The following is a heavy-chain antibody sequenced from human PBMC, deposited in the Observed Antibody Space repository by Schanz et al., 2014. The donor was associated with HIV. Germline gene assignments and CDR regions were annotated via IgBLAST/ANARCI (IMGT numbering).Heavy chain of an antibody. J-gene: IGHJ6*02. CDR1: AYSFSGYY. CDR2: INSDNGT. CDR3: AREKVGILADYTPNGMDV. V-gene: IGHV1-2*02. Sequence: QVQLVQSGAEVKKPGASVTVSCKASAYSFSGYYIHWVRQAPGQGLEWMGWINSDNGTNYAQEFQGRVTMTRDTSVSTAYMELSRLTSDDTAMYYCAREKVGILADYTPNGMDVWGQGTTVTVSS. D-gene: IGHD3-9*01.